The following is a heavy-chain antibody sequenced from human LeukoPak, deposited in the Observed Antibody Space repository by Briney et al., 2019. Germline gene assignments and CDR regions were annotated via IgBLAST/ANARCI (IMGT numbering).Heavy chain of an antibody. CDR2: ISRSSTDT. V-gene: IGHV3-11*05. Sequence: GGSLRLSCAASGFTFTDFYMSWIRQAPGKGLEWLSDISRSSTDTNYADSVRGRFTISRDNSKSTLYLQMNSLRAEDTAVFYCAKETRSGIAAAVDYWGQGTLVTVSS. J-gene: IGHJ4*02. CDR3: AKETRSGIAAAVDY. D-gene: IGHD6-13*01. CDR1: GFTFTDFY.